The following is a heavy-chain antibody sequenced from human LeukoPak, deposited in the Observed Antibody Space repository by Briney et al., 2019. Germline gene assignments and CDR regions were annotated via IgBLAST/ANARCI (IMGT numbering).Heavy chain of an antibody. D-gene: IGHD5-12*01. CDR2: IWYDGSKK. V-gene: IGHV3-33*01. CDR1: GFTFRSYG. CDR3: ARDLSQRNSDYDF. J-gene: IGHJ4*02. Sequence: GGSLRLSCAASGFTFRSYGMPWVRQAPGKGLEWVAVIWYDGSKKFEADSVKGRLTISRDNSKNTLYLQMNSLRVEDTAVYYCARDLSQRNSDYDFWGQGTLVTVSS.